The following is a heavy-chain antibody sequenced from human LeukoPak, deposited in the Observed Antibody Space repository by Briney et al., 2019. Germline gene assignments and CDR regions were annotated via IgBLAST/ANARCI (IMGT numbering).Heavy chain of an antibody. J-gene: IGHJ4*02. CDR1: GFTFSSYA. V-gene: IGHV3-30-3*01. D-gene: IGHD2-2*01. CDR2: ISYDGSNK. Sequence: PGRSLRLSCAASGFTFSSYAMRWVRQAPGKGLEWVAVISYDGSNKYYADSVKGRFTISRDNSKNTLYLQMNSLRAEDTAVYYCARKGSTSYDSPDFDYWGQGTLVTVSS. CDR3: ARKGSTSYDSPDFDY.